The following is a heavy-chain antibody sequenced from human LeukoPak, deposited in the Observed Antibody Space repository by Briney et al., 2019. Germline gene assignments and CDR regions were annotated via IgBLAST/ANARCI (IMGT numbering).Heavy chain of an antibody. CDR1: GGSFSGYY. D-gene: IGHD4/OR15-4a*01. Sequence: SETLSLTCAVYGGSFSGYYWTWIRQPPGNELEWIAEINHSGSTNYNPSLKSRVTISVDTSKNQFSLKLSSVTAADTAVYYCARANLTHSYYFDHWGQGTLVTVSS. J-gene: IGHJ4*02. V-gene: IGHV4-34*01. CDR2: INHSGST. CDR3: ARANLTHSYYFDH.